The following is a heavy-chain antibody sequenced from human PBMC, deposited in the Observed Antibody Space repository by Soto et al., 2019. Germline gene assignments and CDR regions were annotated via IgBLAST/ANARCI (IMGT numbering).Heavy chain of an antibody. CDR3: VRGALTSSFDY. CDR2: IGSNGIAT. Sequence: EVQLLEPGGGLAQPGGSLRLSCAASGFTFSSHPMSWVRQAPGKGLEWVSSIGSNGIATYYADSVKGRFTISRDSSRNTLSLQVNSLRAEDTAVYFCVRGALTSSFDYWGQGTLVTVSS. J-gene: IGHJ4*02. V-gene: IGHV3-23*01. D-gene: IGHD2-2*01. CDR1: GFTFSSHP.